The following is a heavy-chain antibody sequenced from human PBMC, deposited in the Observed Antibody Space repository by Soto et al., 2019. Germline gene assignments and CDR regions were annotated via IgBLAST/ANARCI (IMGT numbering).Heavy chain of an antibody. V-gene: IGHV6-1*01. CDR3: ARDRRIAAAGRGYYYGMDV. D-gene: IGHD6-13*01. J-gene: IGHJ6*02. Sequence: QVQLQQSGPGLVKPSQTLSLTCAISGDSVSSNSAAWNWIRQSPSRGLEWLGRTYYRSKWYNDYAVSVKSRITINPATSKNQFSLQLNSVTPEDTAVYYCARDRRIAAAGRGYYYGMDVWGQGTTVTVSS. CDR2: TYYRSKWYN. CDR1: GDSVSSNSAA.